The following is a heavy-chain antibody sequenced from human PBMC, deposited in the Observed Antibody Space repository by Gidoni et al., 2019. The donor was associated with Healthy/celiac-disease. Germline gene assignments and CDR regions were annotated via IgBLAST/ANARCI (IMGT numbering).Heavy chain of an antibody. J-gene: IGHJ5*02. V-gene: IGHV4-59*01. Sequence: QVQLQESGPGLVKPSETLSITSPFSGGSISSYYWSWIRQPPGKGLEWIGYIYYSGSTNYNPSLKSRVTISVDTSKNQFSLKLSSVTAADTAVYYCARDRSSGWSNWFDPWGQGTLVTVSS. CDR1: GGSISSYY. D-gene: IGHD6-19*01. CDR2: IYYSGST. CDR3: ARDRSSGWSNWFDP.